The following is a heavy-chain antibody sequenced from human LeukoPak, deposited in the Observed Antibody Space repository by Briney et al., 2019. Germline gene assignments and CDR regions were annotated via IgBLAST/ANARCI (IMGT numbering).Heavy chain of an antibody. V-gene: IGHV4-4*07. Sequence: SETLSLTCTVSGGSISSYYWSWIRQPAGKGLEWIGRVHISGSTKYNPSLRGRVTMSLDTSKVQFSLRLSSVTAADTAVYYCARDGWGATGTESFQYWGQGTLVTVSS. CDR2: VHISGST. J-gene: IGHJ1*01. CDR3: ARDGWGATGTESFQY. D-gene: IGHD1-26*01. CDR1: GGSISSYY.